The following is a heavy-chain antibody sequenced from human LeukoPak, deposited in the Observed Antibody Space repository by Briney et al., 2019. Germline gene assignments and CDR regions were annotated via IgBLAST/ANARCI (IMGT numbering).Heavy chain of an antibody. D-gene: IGHD6-13*01. CDR1: GFTFSSYA. V-gene: IGHV3-23*01. J-gene: IGHJ5*02. CDR2: ISGSGGST. CDR3: AKDATGTISSSWYPHWFGP. Sequence: GGSLRLSCAASGFTFSSYAMSWVRQAPGKGLEWVSAISGSGGSTYYADSVKGRFTISRDNSKNTLYLQMNSLRAEDTAVYYRAKDATGTISSSWYPHWFGPLCQVTLVSV.